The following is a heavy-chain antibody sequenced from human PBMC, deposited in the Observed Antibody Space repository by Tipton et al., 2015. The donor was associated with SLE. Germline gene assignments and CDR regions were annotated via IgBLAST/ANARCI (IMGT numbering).Heavy chain of an antibody. CDR1: GDSISSSSYY. CDR3: ARAIGVNYFNF. Sequence: TLSLTCIVSGDSISSSSYYWGWIRQPPGKGLEWIGNINYSGTTYFNPSLKTRITISVDRSMVHFSLRLASVTAADTAVYYCARAIGVNYFNFWGQGILVNVSP. CDR2: INYSGTT. J-gene: IGHJ4*02. V-gene: IGHV4-39*02. D-gene: IGHD3-16*01.